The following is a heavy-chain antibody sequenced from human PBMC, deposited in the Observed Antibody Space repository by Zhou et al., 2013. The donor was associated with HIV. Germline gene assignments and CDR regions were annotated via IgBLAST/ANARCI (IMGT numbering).Heavy chain of an antibody. J-gene: IGHJ6*03. Sequence: QVQLVQSGAEVKKPGASVKVSCKASGYTFTSYGISWVRQAPGQGLEWMGWISAYNGNTNYAQKLQGRVTMTTDTSTSTAYMELRSLRSDDTAVYYCARELRGYRRLTGYYYYMDVWGKGTTVTVSS. CDR3: ARELRGYRRLTGYYYYMDV. V-gene: IGHV1-18*01. CDR2: ISAYNGNT. CDR1: GYTFTSYG. D-gene: IGHD5-18*01.